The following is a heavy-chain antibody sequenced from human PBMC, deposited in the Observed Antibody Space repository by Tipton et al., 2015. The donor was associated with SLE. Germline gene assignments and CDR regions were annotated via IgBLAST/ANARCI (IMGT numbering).Heavy chain of an antibody. CDR1: GDPISSYY. V-gene: IGHV4-59*01. CDR3: ARSFPRFFDY. J-gene: IGHJ4*01. CDR2: IYYAGST. Sequence: TLSLTCTVSGDPISSYYWNWIRQPPGKGLEWIGYIYYAGSTNYNPSLKGRVTISVDTSKKQLSLRLSSVTAADTAVYYCARSFPRFFDYWGQGTLVTVSS.